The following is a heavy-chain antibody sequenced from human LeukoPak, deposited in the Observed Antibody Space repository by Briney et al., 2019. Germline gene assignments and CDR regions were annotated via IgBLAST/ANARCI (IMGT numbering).Heavy chain of an antibody. D-gene: IGHD3-3*01. CDR3: AKDSYYDFWSGHWDYCYYMDV. Sequence: PGGSLRLSCAASGFTFSSYGMHWVRQAPGKGLEWVAFIRYDGSNKYYADSVKGRFTISKDNSKTPLYLKMNSLRAEDTAVYYCAKDSYYDFWSGHWDYCYYMDVWGKGTTVTVSS. CDR2: IRYDGSNK. CDR1: GFTFSSYG. J-gene: IGHJ6*03. V-gene: IGHV3-30*02.